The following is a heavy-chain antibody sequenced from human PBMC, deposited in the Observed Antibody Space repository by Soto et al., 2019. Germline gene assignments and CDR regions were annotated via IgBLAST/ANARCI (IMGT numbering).Heavy chain of an antibody. Sequence: QVQLVQSGAEVKKPGASVKVSCKASGYTFTSYAMHWVRQAPGQRLEWMGWINAGNGNTQYSQKFQGRVTITRDTSARTAYMELSSLRSEDTAVYYWAVYWLLAYYYSYGMDGWGQGTTVTVSS. J-gene: IGHJ6*02. CDR1: GYTFTSYA. CDR2: INAGNGNT. CDR3: AVYWLLAYYYSYGMDG. V-gene: IGHV1-3*01. D-gene: IGHD5-12*01.